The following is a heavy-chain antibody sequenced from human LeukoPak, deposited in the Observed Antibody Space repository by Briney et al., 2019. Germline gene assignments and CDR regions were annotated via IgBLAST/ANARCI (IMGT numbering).Heavy chain of an antibody. J-gene: IGHJ3*02. CDR3: ARAPYKNTDYTNYVAFHN. CDR1: DFSFSDSW. CDR2: IKYEGREI. D-gene: IGHD4-11*01. Sequence: PGGSLRLSCIASDFSFSDSWMTWVRQAPGKGLEWVASIKYEGREIQYVDSVKGRFTISRDNAKMSLYLDMASLRVDDTPVFYCARAPYKNTDYTNYVAFHNWGQGTMVTVSS. V-gene: IGHV3-7*01.